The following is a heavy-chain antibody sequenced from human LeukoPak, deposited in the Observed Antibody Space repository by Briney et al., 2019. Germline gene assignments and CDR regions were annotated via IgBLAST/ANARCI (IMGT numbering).Heavy chain of an antibody. CDR3: ARYCSGTCYSGFEY. D-gene: IGHD2-2*01. CDR2: IRGSGGNT. CDR1: GFTLSNYA. Sequence: GGSLRLSCAASGFTLSNYAMSWVRQAPGKGLEWVSTIRGSGGNTYYADSVKGRFTISRDTSKNTLDLQMNSLRAEDAALYYCARYCSGTCYSGFEYWGQGTLVTVSS. J-gene: IGHJ4*02. V-gene: IGHV3-23*01.